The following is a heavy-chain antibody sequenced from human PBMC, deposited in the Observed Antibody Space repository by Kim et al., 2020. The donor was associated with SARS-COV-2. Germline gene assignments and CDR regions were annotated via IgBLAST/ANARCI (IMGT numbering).Heavy chain of an antibody. CDR3: AKYPLAGYSYGYSYFDY. V-gene: IGHV3-23*01. J-gene: IGHJ4*02. D-gene: IGHD5-18*01. Sequence: VKGRFTISRDNSKNTLYLQMNSLRAEDTAVYYCAKYPLAGYSYGYSYFDYWGQGTLVTVSS.